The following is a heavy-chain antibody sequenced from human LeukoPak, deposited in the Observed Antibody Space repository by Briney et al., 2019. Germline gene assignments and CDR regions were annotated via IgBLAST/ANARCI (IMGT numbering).Heavy chain of an antibody. CDR1: GDSVSGYY. V-gene: IGHV4-4*09. CDR3: PRGLRHDAPPSGYSSMDV. CDR2: FYTSANT. D-gene: IGHD5-18*01. Sequence: SETLSLTCTVSGDSVSGYYGSWIRQPPGKVLEWIWYFYTSANTNYNPSLNNRLIISVYTSKNQFSLNLSSVPPPAPALYYCPRGLRHDAPPSGYSSMDVWGTRPTVPVSS. J-gene: IGHJ6*03.